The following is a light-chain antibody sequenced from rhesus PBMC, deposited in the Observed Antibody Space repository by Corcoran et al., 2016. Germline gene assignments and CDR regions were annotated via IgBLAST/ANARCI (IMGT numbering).Light chain of an antibody. CDR1: SSDIGGYNY. V-gene: IGLV2S7*01. CDR2: GVS. Sequence: QSAPTQPPSVSGSPGPSVTISCTGTSSDIGGYNYVSWYQQHPGKAPKLMIYGVSNRPSGVSDRFSGSKAGSTASLTISGLQAEDEADYYCCSYTTSSTFIFGAGTRLTVL. CDR3: CSYTTSSTFI. J-gene: IGLJ1*01.